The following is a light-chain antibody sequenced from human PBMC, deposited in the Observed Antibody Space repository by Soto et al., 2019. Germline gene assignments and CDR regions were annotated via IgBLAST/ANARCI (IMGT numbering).Light chain of an antibody. J-gene: IGKJ1*01. CDR3: QKSLT. CDR2: SAS. Sequence: DIQMTQSPSSLSASVGDRVTITCRASQNISDSLNWYQQKPGQAPNLLIYSASSLQSGVPSRFSGRGSETDFTLTISSLQPEDFASYFCQKSLTFGQGTKVE. CDR1: QNISDS. V-gene: IGKV1-39*01.